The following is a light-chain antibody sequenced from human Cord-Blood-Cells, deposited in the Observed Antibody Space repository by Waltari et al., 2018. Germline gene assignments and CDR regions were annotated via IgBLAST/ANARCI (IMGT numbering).Light chain of an antibody. CDR2: AAS. V-gene: IGKV1-39*01. Sequence: DIQMTPSPSSLSASVGDRVTITCRASQSISSYLNWYQQRPGKAPNLLLYAASSLQSGVPSRFSGSGSGTDFTLTISSLQPEDFATYYGQQSYSTPFTFGPGTKVDIK. CDR3: QQSYSTPFT. J-gene: IGKJ3*01. CDR1: QSISSY.